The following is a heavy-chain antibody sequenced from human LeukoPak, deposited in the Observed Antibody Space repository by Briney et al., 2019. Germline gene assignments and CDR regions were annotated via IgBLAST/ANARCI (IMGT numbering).Heavy chain of an antibody. J-gene: IGHJ4*02. CDR2: ISAHSGNT. CDR3: ARVGLLAFDY. Sequence: GASVKVSRKPSGYTFHTYGVSWVRQAPGQGLEWMGSISAHSGNTNYAQKFQGRVTMTTDTSTSTTYLDLRGLRSDDTAVYYCARVGLLAFDYWGQGTLVTVSS. CDR1: GYTFHTYG. V-gene: IGHV1-18*01.